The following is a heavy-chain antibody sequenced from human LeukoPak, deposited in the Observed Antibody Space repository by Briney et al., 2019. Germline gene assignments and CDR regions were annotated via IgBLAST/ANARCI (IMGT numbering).Heavy chain of an antibody. CDR1: GFTFRNFW. Sequence: GGSLRLSCAASGFTFRNFWMYWVRQAPGKGLEWVSRIKTDGSVTNYADSVKGRFTISRDNTKNMVYLHMNSLRVDDTAVYYCPTITSIFWGQGTLVTVTS. V-gene: IGHV3-74*01. CDR2: IKTDGSVT. D-gene: IGHD3-16*01. J-gene: IGHJ4*02. CDR3: PTITSIF.